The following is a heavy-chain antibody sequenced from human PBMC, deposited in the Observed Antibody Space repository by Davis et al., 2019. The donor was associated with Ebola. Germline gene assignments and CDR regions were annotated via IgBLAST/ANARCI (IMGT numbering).Heavy chain of an antibody. V-gene: IGHV1-18*01. Sequence: ASVKVSCKASGGSFTDYTVSWVRQAPGQRLEWMGWINPHNGNTNYAQNVQGRVTMTTDTSTSTAYMEVGSLRSDDTAVYYCARAQFPTTSDHWGQGTLVTVSS. J-gene: IGHJ4*02. CDR1: GGSFTDYT. CDR3: ARAQFPTTSDH. CDR2: INPHNGNT. D-gene: IGHD1-1*01.